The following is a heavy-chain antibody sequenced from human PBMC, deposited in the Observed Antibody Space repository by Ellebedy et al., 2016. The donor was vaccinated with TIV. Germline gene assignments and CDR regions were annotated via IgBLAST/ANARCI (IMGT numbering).Heavy chain of an antibody. D-gene: IGHD3-16*01. CDR3: ARGVGDGRASYYYGMDV. J-gene: IGHJ6*02. V-gene: IGHV1-18*01. CDR1: GYTFTSYG. CDR2: ISAYNGNT. Sequence: ASVKVSXXASGYTFTSYGISWVRQAPGQGLEWMGWISAYNGNTNYAQKLQGRVTMTTDTSTSTAYMELRSLRSDDTAVYYCARGVGDGRASYYYGMDVWGQGTTVTVSS.